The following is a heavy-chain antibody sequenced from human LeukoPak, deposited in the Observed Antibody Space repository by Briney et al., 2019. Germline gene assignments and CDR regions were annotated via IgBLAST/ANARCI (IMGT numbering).Heavy chain of an antibody. CDR1: GFTFDDYA. CDR2: ISWNSGSI. J-gene: IGHJ4*02. V-gene: IGHV3-9*01. CDR3: AKVSLYYGAVDY. D-gene: IGHD4-17*01. Sequence: PGGSLRLSCAASGFTFDDYAMHRVRQAPGKGLEWVSGISWNSGSIGYADSVKGRFTISRDNAKNSLYLQMNSLRAEDTALYYCAKVSLYYGAVDYWGQGTLVTVSS.